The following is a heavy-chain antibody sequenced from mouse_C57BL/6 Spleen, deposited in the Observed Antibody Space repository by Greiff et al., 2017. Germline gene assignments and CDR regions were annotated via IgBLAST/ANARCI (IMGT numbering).Heavy chain of an antibody. V-gene: IGHV1-82*01. CDR2: FYPGDGDT. Sequence: QVQLKQSGPELVKPGASVKISCKASGYAFSSSWMNWVKQRPGKGLEWIGRFYPGDGDTNYNGKFKGKDTLTADKSSSTAYMQLSSLTSEDSAVYFCAKGGTTGVADYWGQGTTLTVSS. CDR3: AKGGTTGVADY. J-gene: IGHJ2*01. D-gene: IGHD1-1*01. CDR1: GYAFSSSW.